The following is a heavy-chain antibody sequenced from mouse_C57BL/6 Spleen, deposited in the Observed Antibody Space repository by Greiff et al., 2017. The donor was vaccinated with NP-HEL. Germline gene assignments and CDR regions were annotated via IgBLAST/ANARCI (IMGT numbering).Heavy chain of an antibody. CDR1: GYTFTDYY. Sequence: EVQLQQSGPELVKPGASVKISCKASGYTFTDYYMNWVKQSHGKSLEWIGDINPNNGGTSYNQKFKGKATLTVDKSSSTAYMELRSLTSEDSAVYYCARDAQLRPAWFAYWGQGTLVTVSA. J-gene: IGHJ3*01. CDR2: INPNNGGT. V-gene: IGHV1-26*01. CDR3: ARDAQLRPAWFAY. D-gene: IGHD1-1*01.